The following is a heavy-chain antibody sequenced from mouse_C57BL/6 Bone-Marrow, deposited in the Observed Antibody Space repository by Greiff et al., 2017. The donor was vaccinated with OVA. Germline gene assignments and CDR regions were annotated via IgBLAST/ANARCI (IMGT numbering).Heavy chain of an antibody. CDR1: GYTFTSYW. D-gene: IGHD2-3*01. CDR3: ARGGFYSLYAMDY. J-gene: IGHJ4*01. CDR2: IHPNSGST. V-gene: IGHV1-64*01. Sequence: QVQLQQPGAELVKPGASVKLSCKASGYTFTSYWMPWVKQRPGQGLEWIGMIHPNSGSTNYNEKFKSKATLTVDKSSSTAYMQRSSLTSDDSAVYYCARGGFYSLYAMDYWGQGTSVTVSS.